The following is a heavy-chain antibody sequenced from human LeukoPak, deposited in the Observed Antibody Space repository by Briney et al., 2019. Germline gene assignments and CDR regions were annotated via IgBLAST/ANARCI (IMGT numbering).Heavy chain of an antibody. CDR2: ITGNGDTT. D-gene: IGHD4-11*01. CDR3: ARRLQYAYHAFDI. J-gene: IGHJ3*02. V-gene: IGHV3-23*01. Sequence: GGSLRLSCAASGFTVVSYVMNWVRQAPGKGLEWVSTITGNGDTTYYGDSVRGRFTISRDTSKNTLYLQMNSLRAEDTAVYYCARRLQYAYHAFDIWGQGTMVAVSS. CDR1: GFTVVSYV.